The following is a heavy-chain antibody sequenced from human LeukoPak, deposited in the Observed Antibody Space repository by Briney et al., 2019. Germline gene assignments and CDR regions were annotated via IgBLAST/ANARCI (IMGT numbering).Heavy chain of an antibody. CDR1: VGSFSGYY. D-gene: IGHD2-15*01. Sequence: SETLSLTCAVYVGSFSGYYWSWIRQPPGKGLEWIGEINHSGSTNYNPSLKSRVTISVDTSKNQFSLKLSSVTAADTAVYYCARGPGGSCPKYYFDYWGQGTLVTVSS. J-gene: IGHJ4*02. V-gene: IGHV4-34*01. CDR2: INHSGST. CDR3: ARGPGGSCPKYYFDY.